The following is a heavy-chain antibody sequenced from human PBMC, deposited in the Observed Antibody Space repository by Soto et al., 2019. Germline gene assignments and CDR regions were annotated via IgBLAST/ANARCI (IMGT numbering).Heavy chain of an antibody. CDR2: IWHDGSNE. Sequence: QVQLVESGGGVAQPGRSLRLACAASGFTFSQYGMYWVRQAPGKGLEWVAFIWHDGSNEYYADSVKGRFTISRDNSKNTLYLQMNSLRDEDTAVYYCARRGRGTDAMDVWGQGTTGTVSS. J-gene: IGHJ6*02. CDR1: GFTFSQYG. D-gene: IGHD1-7*01. CDR3: ARRGRGTDAMDV. V-gene: IGHV3-33*01.